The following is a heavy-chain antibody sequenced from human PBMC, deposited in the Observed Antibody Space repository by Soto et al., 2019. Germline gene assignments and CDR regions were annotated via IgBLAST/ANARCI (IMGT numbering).Heavy chain of an antibody. D-gene: IGHD3-10*01. J-gene: IGHJ5*02. Sequence: SETLSLTCAVYGGSFSGYYWSWIRQPPGKGLEWIGEINHSGSTNYNPSLKSRVTISVDTSKNQFSLKLSSVTAADTAVYYCARVPYNYYGSGSPGFDPWGQGTLVTVSS. CDR3: ARVPYNYYGSGSPGFDP. CDR1: GGSFSGYY. CDR2: INHSGST. V-gene: IGHV4-34*01.